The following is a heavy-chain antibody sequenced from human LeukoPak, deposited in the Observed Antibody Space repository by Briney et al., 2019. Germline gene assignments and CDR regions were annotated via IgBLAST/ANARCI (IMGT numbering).Heavy chain of an antibody. V-gene: IGHV1-46*01. CDR3: ARPVDTASLVN. CDR1: GYTFINYY. Sequence: ASVKVSCKASGYTFINYYMHWVRQAPGQGLEWMGIINPSGGSAYYAQKFQGRVTMTSDVSTSAFHMELSSLRSEDTAVYYCARPVDTASLVNWGQGTLVTVSS. CDR2: INPSGGSA. J-gene: IGHJ4*02. D-gene: IGHD5-18*01.